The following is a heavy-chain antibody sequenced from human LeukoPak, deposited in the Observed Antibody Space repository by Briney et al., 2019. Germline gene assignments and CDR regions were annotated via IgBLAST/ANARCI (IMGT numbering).Heavy chain of an antibody. V-gene: IGHV4-39*07. CDR2: IYYSGST. D-gene: IGHD2-21*01. CDR1: GGSISSSSYY. J-gene: IGHJ6*01. CDR3: ATTEKNRYYINL. Sequence: SETLSLTCTVSGGSISSSSYYWGWIRQPPGKGLEWIGSIYYSGSTYYNPSLKSRVTISVDTSKNQFSLKLSSVTAADTAVYFCATTEKNRYYINLWGPGTTVIVSS.